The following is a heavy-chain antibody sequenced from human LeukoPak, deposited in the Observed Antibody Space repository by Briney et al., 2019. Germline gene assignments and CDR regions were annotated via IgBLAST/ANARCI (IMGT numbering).Heavy chain of an antibody. V-gene: IGHV4-39*01. CDR3: ARLGPVEMATIALDY. CDR2: IYYSGST. D-gene: IGHD5-24*01. Sequence: SETLSLTCTVSGGSISSSSYYWGWIRQPPGKGLEWIGSIYYSGSTYYNPSLKSRVTISVDTSKNQFPLKLSSVTAADTAVYYCARLGPVEMATIALDYWGQGTLVTVSS. J-gene: IGHJ4*02. CDR1: GGSISSSSYY.